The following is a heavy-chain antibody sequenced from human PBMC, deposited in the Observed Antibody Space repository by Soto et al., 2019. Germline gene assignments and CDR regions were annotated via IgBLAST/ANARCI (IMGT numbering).Heavy chain of an antibody. CDR1: GYTFTSYG. CDR2: ISAYNGNT. Sequence: ASVKVSCKASGYTFTSYGISWVRQAPGQGLEWMGWISAYNGNTNYAQKLQGRVTMTTDTSTSTAYMELRSLRSDDTAVYYCARVRTWGSTSCSREGCWFDPWGQGTLVTVSS. V-gene: IGHV1-18*04. CDR3: ARVRTWGSTSCSREGCWFDP. D-gene: IGHD2-2*01. J-gene: IGHJ5*02.